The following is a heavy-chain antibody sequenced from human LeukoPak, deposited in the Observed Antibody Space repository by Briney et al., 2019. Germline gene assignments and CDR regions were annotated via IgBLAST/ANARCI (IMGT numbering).Heavy chain of an antibody. Sequence: GGSLRLSCAASGFTFSTYSMNWVRQAPGKGLEWVSSISSSSNYIYYADSVKGRFSISRDDAKNLLFLQMNGLRVEDTALYYCARDMTTATTCYLEHWGQGTLVTVPS. V-gene: IGHV3-21*06. D-gene: IGHD4-17*01. CDR2: ISSSSNYI. CDR3: ARDMTTATTCYLEH. J-gene: IGHJ1*01. CDR1: GFTFSTYS.